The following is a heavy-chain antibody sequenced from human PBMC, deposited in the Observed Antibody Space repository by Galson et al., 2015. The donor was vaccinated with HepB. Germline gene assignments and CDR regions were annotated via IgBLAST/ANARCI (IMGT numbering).Heavy chain of an antibody. CDR3: ARHENSGSDYYFDL. D-gene: IGHD5-12*01. CDR1: GDSVSSNSAA. V-gene: IGHV6-1*01. Sequence: AISGDSVSSNSAAWNWIRQSPSRGLEWLGGAYYRSKWFNDYAVSVKSRITINPDTSKNQFSLLLNSVTPEDTAVYYCARHENSGSDYYFDLWGQGTLVTVSS. J-gene: IGHJ4*02. CDR2: AYYRSKWFN.